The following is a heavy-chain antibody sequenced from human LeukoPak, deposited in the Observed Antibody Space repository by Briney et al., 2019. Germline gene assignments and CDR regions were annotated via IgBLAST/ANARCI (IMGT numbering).Heavy chain of an antibody. V-gene: IGHV3-21*01. Sequence: GGSLRLSCAASGFTFSSYSMNWVRQAPGKGLEWVSSISSSSSYIYYADSVKGRFTISRDNAKNSLYLQMNSLRAEDTAVYYCARDVLGELFFMDVWGQGTTVTVSS. D-gene: IGHD3-10*01. CDR1: GFTFSSYS. CDR2: ISSSSSYI. CDR3: ARDVLGELFFMDV. J-gene: IGHJ6*02.